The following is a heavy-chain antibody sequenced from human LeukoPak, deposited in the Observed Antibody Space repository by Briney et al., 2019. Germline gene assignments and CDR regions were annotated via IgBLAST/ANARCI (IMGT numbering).Heavy chain of an antibody. CDR1: GFSFSSYG. D-gene: IGHD1-26*01. Sequence: GGSLRLSSAASGFSFSSYGMTWVRQAPGKGLEWVSAISGSGDSTYDADSVKGRFTISRDNSKNTLYLQMKSLGAEDTAVYYCAKDVRGSGTYWDYWGQGTLVTVSS. CDR3: AKDVRGSGTYWDY. J-gene: IGHJ4*02. CDR2: ISGSGDST. V-gene: IGHV3-23*01.